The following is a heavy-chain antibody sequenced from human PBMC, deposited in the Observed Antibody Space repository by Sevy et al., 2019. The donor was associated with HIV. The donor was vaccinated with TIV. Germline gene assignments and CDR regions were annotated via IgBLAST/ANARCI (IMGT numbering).Heavy chain of an antibody. CDR2: ISYTRST. D-gene: IGHD2-21*01. CDR3: ARLERYCGGDCYSFDY. Sequence: SETLSLTCTVSGGSIRTITYYWGWIRQPPGKGLEWIGSISYTRSTYYDPSLRSRVTISVDTSKNQLSVKLNSVTAADTAVYYCARLERYCGGDCYSFDYWGQGSLVTVSS. J-gene: IGHJ4*02. CDR1: GGSIRTITYY. V-gene: IGHV4-39*01.